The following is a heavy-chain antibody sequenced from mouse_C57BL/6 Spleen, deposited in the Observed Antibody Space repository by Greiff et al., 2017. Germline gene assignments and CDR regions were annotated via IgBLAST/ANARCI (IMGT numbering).Heavy chain of an antibody. CDR3: AVGSSYDAMDY. D-gene: IGHD1-1*01. V-gene: IGHV2-2*01. CDR1: GFSLTSYG. CDR2: IWSGGST. J-gene: IGHJ4*01. Sequence: QVQLQQSGPGLVQPSQSLSITCTVSGFSLTSYGVHWVRQSPGKGLAWLGVIWSGGSTDYNAAFISRLSISKDNSKGQVFFKMNSLQADDTAIYYCAVGSSYDAMDYWGQGTSVTVSS.